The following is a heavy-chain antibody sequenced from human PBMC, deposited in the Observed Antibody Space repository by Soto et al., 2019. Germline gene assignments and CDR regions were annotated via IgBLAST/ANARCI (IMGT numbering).Heavy chain of an antibody. CDR2: INPNSGGT. J-gene: IGHJ3*02. V-gene: IGHV1-2*04. CDR3: ARDRGGYCSGGSCFDAFDI. D-gene: IGHD2-15*01. Sequence: QVQLVQSGAEVKKPGASVKVSCKASGYTFTGYYMHWVRQAPGQGLEWMGWINPNSGGTNYAQKFQGWVTMTRDTSISTAYMELSRLRSDDTAVYYCARDRGGYCSGGSCFDAFDIWGQGTMVTVSS. CDR1: GYTFTGYY.